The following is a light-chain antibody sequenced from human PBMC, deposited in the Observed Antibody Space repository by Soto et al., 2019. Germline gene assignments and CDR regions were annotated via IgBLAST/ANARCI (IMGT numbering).Light chain of an antibody. J-gene: IGLJ1*01. CDR1: KNDIGVYDF. CDR3: KSYAGSNTYV. V-gene: IGLV2-8*01. CDR2: EVV. Sequence: QSVLTQPPAASGSPGRSVTISCTGTKNDIGVYDFVSWYQHHPGKAPRLIIYEVVQRPSGVPDRFSGSKSGNTASLTVSGLQAADEGDYFCKSYAGSNTYVFGSGTKSPS.